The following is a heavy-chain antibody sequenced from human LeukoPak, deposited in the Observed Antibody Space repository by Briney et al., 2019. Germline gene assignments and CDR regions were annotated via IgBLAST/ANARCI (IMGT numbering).Heavy chain of an antibody. V-gene: IGHV1-69*06. D-gene: IGHD1-26*01. CDR3: ARASSGSYPAFDY. Sequence: SAKVSCKASGGTFSSYAISWVRQAPGQGLEWMGGIIPIFGTANYAQKFQGRVTITADKSTSTAYMELSSLGSEDTAVYYCARASSGSYPAFDYWGQGTLVTVSS. CDR1: GGTFSSYA. CDR2: IIPIFGTA. J-gene: IGHJ4*02.